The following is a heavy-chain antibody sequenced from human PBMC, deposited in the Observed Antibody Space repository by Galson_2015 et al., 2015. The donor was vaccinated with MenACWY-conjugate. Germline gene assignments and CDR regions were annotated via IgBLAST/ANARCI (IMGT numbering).Heavy chain of an antibody. CDR3: ARRSEPWLVFDS. D-gene: IGHD5-12*01. Sequence: SVKVSCKASGYTFSGHYIHWVRQAPGQGLEWMGRINPNTGSTIYAQNFQGRVTVTRDTSISTAYMELTSLTSDDTAVYYCARRSEPWLVFDSWGQGTLIPVSS. CDR2: INPNTGST. CDR1: GYTFSGHY. V-gene: IGHV1-2*06. J-gene: IGHJ4*02.